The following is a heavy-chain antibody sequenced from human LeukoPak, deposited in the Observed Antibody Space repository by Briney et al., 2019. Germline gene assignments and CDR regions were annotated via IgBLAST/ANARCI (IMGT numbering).Heavy chain of an antibody. J-gene: IGHJ3*02. CDR2: IDWDDDK. CDR3: ARTRPDTRAFDI. CDR1: GSSLSTSGMR. D-gene: IGHD3-9*01. Sequence: SGPALVKPTQTLTLTCTFSGSSLSTSGMRVSWIRQPPGKALEWPARIDWDDDKFYSTSLKTRLTISKDTSKNQVVLTMTNMDPVDTATYYCARTRPDTRAFDIRGQGTMVTVSS. V-gene: IGHV2-70*04.